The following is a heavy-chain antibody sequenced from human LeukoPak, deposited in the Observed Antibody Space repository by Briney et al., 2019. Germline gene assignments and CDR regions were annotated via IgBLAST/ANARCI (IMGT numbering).Heavy chain of an antibody. D-gene: IGHD3-10*01. CDR2: ISGSGNNT. V-gene: IGHV3-23*01. J-gene: IGHJ4*02. Sequence: MSWVRQAPGKGLEWVSGISGSGNNTYYADSVKGRFTISRDNSKNTLYLQMSSLRTEDTAVYYCVKDGSGSYYTYYFDYWGQGTLVTVSP. CDR3: VKDGSGSYYTYYFDY.